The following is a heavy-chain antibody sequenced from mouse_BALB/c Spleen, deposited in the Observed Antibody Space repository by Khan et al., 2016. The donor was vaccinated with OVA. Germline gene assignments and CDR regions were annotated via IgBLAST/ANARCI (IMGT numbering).Heavy chain of an antibody. D-gene: IGHD2-13*01. CDR3: AKCGDLYAMDY. CDR1: GFSLSSYG. CDR2: IWGDGST. J-gene: IGHJ4*01. Sequence: VQLQESGPGLVAPSQSLSITCTVSGFSLSSYGVNWVRQPPGKGLEWLGVIWGDGSTNYHSALISRLSISKDTSMRQVFLKLNSLQTDDTATYYCAKCGDLYAMDYWGQGTSVTVSS. V-gene: IGHV2-3*01.